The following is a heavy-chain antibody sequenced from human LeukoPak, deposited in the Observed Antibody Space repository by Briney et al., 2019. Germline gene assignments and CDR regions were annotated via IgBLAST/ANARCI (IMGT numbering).Heavy chain of an antibody. CDR3: AKASVGIYYFDY. J-gene: IGHJ4*02. D-gene: IGHD1-26*01. CDR2: ISGSGGST. V-gene: IGHV3-23*01. CDR1: GFTFSSYA. Sequence: GGSLRLSCAASGFTFSSYAMGWVRQAPGKGLEWVSAISGSGGSTYYADSVKGRFTISRDNSKNTLYLQMNSLRAEDTAVYYCAKASVGIYYFDYWGQGTLVTVSS.